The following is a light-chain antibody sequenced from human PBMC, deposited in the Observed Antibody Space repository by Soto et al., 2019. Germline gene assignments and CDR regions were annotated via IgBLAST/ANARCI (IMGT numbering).Light chain of an antibody. J-gene: IGKJ1*01. Sequence: DIVMTQSPDSLAVSLGERATINCKSSQSVLYSSNNKNYLAWYQQKPGQPPKLLIYWSSTRESGVPDRFSGSGSGTDFTLTISTLQAEDVAVYYCHQYYSRPRTFGQGTKVEIK. CDR2: WSS. CDR3: HQYYSRPRT. V-gene: IGKV4-1*01. CDR1: QSVLYSSNNKNY.